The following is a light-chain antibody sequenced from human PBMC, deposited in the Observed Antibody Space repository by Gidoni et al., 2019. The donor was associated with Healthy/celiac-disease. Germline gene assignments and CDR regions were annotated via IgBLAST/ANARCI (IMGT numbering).Light chain of an antibody. CDR1: QSVLYSSNNKNY. CDR3: QQYYNNPPYT. Sequence: DIVMTQSPDSLAVSLGERATINCKSSQSVLYSSNNKNYLAWYQQKPGQPPTLLIYWASTRESGVPDRFIGSGSGTDFTLTISSLQAEDVAVYYCQQYYNNPPYTFGQXTKLEIK. V-gene: IGKV4-1*01. J-gene: IGKJ2*01. CDR2: WAS.